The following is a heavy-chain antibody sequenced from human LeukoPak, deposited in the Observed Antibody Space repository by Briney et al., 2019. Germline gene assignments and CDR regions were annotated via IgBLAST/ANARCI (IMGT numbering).Heavy chain of an antibody. CDR2: IWYDGSDS. Sequence: PGKSLRLSRAASGFDFSDYAMHWVRQAPGKGLEWLAVIWYDGSDSYSADSVKGRFTISRDNSKNTLYLQMTSLRVEDTAIYYCARDLQSGTTSAFDNWGQGTLVTVSS. CDR3: ARDLQSGTTSAFDN. CDR1: GFDFSDYA. D-gene: IGHD1-1*01. V-gene: IGHV3-33*01. J-gene: IGHJ4*02.